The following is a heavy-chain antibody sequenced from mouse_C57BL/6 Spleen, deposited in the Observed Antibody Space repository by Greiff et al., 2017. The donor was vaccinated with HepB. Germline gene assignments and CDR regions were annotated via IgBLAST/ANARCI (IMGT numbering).Heavy chain of an antibody. J-gene: IGHJ2*01. D-gene: IGHD2-3*01. CDR1: GFTFSSYG. CDR3: ARHGIYDGYYGYFDY. Sequence: EVQVVESGGDLVKPGGSLKLSCAASGFTFSSYGMSWVRQTPDKRLEWVATISSGGSYTYYPDSVKGRFTISRDNAKNTLYLQMSSLKSEDTAMYYCARHGIYDGYYGYFDYWGQGTTLTVSS. CDR2: ISSGGSYT. V-gene: IGHV5-6*01.